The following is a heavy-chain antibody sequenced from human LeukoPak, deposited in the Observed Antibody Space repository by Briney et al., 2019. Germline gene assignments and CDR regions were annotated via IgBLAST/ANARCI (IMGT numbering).Heavy chain of an antibody. V-gene: IGHV1-2*02. CDR1: GYTFTGYL. J-gene: IGHJ5*02. CDR3: ARDLIVVAATRFGWFDP. Sequence: ASVKVSCKASGYTFTGYLMHWVRQAPGQGLEWLGWINPNSGGTNYAQKFQGRVTMTRDTSISTAYMELSSLRSDDTAVYYCARDLIVVAATRFGWFDPWAREAWSPSPQ. D-gene: IGHD2-15*01. CDR2: INPNSGGT.